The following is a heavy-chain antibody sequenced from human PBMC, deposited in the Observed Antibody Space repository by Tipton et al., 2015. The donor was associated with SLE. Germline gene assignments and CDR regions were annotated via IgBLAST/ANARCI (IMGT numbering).Heavy chain of an antibody. CDR1: GYTFTTYG. CDR3: ARDSSDWPLGY. CDR2: IIPMFGAT. V-gene: IGHV1-69*13. D-gene: IGHD6-19*01. J-gene: IGHJ4*02. Sequence: QSGAEVKKPGASVKVSCKSSGYTFTTYGISWVRQAPGQGLEWMGRIIPMFGATNYAQKFQGRVKITADESTTTAYMGLSSLRSEDTAVDYCARDSSDWPLGYWGQGTLVTVSS.